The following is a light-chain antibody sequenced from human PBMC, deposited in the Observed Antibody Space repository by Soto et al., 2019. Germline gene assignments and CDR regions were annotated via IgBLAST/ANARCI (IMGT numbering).Light chain of an antibody. V-gene: IGKV3-15*01. Sequence: EIVMTQSPATLSVSPGEGATLSCRASQNIRNNVAWYQQKPGQAPRLLIYGASTRATGIPARFSGSGSGTEFTRTISSLQSDEFAVYYCQQYHNWPPLTFGGGTKV. CDR2: GAS. CDR3: QQYHNWPPLT. J-gene: IGKJ4*01. CDR1: QNIRNN.